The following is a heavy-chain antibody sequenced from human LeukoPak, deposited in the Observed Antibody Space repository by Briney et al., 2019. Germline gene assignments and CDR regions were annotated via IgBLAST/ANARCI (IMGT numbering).Heavy chain of an antibody. CDR3: ARGTAVYGIVVVNRPYYFDY. Sequence: SETLSLTCTVSGGSISSSSYYWGWIRQPPGKGLEWIGEINHSGSTNYNPSLKSRVTISVDTSKNQFSLKLSSVTAADTAVYYCARGTAVYGIVVVNRPYYFDYWGQGTLVTVSS. V-gene: IGHV4-39*07. D-gene: IGHD3-22*01. CDR2: INHSGST. CDR1: GGSISSSSYY. J-gene: IGHJ4*02.